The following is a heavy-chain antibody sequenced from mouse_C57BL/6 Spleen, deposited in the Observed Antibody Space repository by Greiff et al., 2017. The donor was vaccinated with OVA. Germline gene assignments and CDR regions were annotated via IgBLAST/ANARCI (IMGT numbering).Heavy chain of an antibody. V-gene: IGHV1-54*01. CDR2: INPGSGGT. D-gene: IGHD2-3*01. CDR3: ARGSSIHYFDY. Sequence: VQLQQSGAELVRPGTSVKVSCKASGYAFTNYLIEWVKQRPGQGLVWIGVINPGSGGTNYNEKFKGKATLTADKSSSTAYMQLSSLTSEDSAVYFCARGSSIHYFDYWGQGTTLTVSS. J-gene: IGHJ2*01. CDR1: GYAFTNYL.